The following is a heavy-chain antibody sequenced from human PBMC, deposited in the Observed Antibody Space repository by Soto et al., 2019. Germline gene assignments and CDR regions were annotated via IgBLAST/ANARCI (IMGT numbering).Heavy chain of an antibody. CDR3: AQETYSGPLDY. J-gene: IGHJ4*02. CDR2: ISYDGSNK. Sequence: QVQLVESGGGVVQPGRSLRLSCAASGFTFSSYGMHWVRQAPGKGLEWVAVISYDGSNKYYADSVKGRFTISRDNSKNTLYLQMNILRAEDTAVYYCAQETYSGPLDYWGQGTLVTVSS. V-gene: IGHV3-30*18. D-gene: IGHD2-15*01. CDR1: GFTFSSYG.